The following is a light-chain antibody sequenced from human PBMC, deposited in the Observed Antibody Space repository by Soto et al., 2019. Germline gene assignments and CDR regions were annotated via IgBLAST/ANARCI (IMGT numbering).Light chain of an antibody. CDR2: GAS. CDR1: QGVSNT. V-gene: IGKV3-15*01. Sequence: TVMTQSPATLSVSPGERATLYCRASQGVSNTLAGYQQKPGQAPRLLIYGASTRATGIPARFSGTASGTEFTLTISSLLSQDFAFDVCHQYNNWPVSFGGGTTVEI. J-gene: IGKJ4*01. CDR3: HQYNNWPVS.